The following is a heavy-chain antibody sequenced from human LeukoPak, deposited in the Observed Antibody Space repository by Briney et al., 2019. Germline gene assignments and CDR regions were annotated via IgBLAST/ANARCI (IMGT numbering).Heavy chain of an antibody. CDR3: AGVYYDFWSGYYYFDY. J-gene: IGHJ4*02. V-gene: IGHV5-51*01. CDR1: GYSFTSYW. CDR2: IYPGDSDT. D-gene: IGHD3-3*01. Sequence: GESLKISCKGSGYSFTSYWIGWVRQMPGKGLEWMGIIYPGDSDTRYSPSFQGQVTISADKSISTAYLQWSSLKASDTAMYYCAGVYYDFWSGYYYFDYWGQGTLVTVSS.